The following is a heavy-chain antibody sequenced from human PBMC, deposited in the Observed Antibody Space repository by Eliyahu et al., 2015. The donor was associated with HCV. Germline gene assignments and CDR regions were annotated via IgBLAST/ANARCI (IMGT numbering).Heavy chain of an antibody. J-gene: IGHJ4*02. CDR1: GYTFPSYG. Sequence: QVQLVQSGPEVRKPGASVRVACKASGYTFPSYGINWVRQAPGQGLEWMGYISPHNXNTHSAPKFQGRITMTVDTSTNTAYMELRSLKSDDTAVYYCARDLNYYDSSGSVYFDYWGQGSLVTVSS. CDR3: ARDLNYYDSSGSVYFDY. V-gene: IGHV1-18*01. CDR2: ISPHNXNT. D-gene: IGHD3-22*01.